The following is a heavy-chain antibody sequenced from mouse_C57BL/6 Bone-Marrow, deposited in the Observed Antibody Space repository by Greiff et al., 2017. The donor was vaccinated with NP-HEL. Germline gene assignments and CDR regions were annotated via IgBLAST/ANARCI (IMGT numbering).Heavy chain of an antibody. CDR1: GFNIKDDY. CDR3: TTVTTVGGFDY. V-gene: IGHV14-4*01. CDR2: IDPENGDT. D-gene: IGHD1-1*01. Sequence: EVQLQQSGAELVRPGASVKLSCTASGFNIKDDYMHWVKQRPEQGLEWIGWIDPENGDTEYASKFQGKATITADTSSNTAYLQLSSLTSEDTAVYYCTTVTTVGGFDYWGQGTTLTVSS. J-gene: IGHJ2*01.